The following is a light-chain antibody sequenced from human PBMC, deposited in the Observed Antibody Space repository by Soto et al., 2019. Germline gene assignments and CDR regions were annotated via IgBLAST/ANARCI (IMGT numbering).Light chain of an antibody. J-gene: IGKJ2*01. CDR1: QSVSSY. CDR2: DAS. CDR3: QQRSNWPPYT. Sequence: EIVLTQSPATLSLSPGERATLSCRASQSVSSYLAWYQQKPGQAPRLLIYDASNRATGIPARFSGSGSGIDFSLTISSREPEDFAVYSCQQRSNWPPYTFGQGTKLEIK. V-gene: IGKV3-11*01.